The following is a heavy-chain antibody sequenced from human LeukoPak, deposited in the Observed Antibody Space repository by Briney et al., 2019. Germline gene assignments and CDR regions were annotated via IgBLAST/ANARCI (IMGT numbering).Heavy chain of an antibody. CDR3: AKVESGCFDY. Sequence: PGGSLRLSCAASVFTFSSYAMSCVRQAPGKGLEWVSAISGSGGSTYYADSVKGLFTISRDNSKNTLYLQMNSLRAEDTAVYYCAKVESGCFDYWGQGTLVTVSS. V-gene: IGHV3-23*01. CDR1: VFTFSSYA. CDR2: ISGSGGST. D-gene: IGHD1-26*01. J-gene: IGHJ4*02.